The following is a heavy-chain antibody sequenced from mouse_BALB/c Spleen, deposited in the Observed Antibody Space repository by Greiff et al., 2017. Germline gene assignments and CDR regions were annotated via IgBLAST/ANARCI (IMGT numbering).Heavy chain of an antibody. J-gene: IGHJ2*01. D-gene: IGHD1-1*01. CDR2: ISTYSGNT. CDR3: ARFTTVVEDYFDY. Sequence: QVQLQQPGAELVKPGASVKLSCKASGYTFTSYWMHWVKQSHAKSLEWIGVISTYSGNTNYNQKFKGKATMTVDKSSSTAYMELARLTSEDSAIYYCARFTTVVEDYFDYWGQGTTLTVSS. V-gene: IGHV1S137*01. CDR1: GYTFTSYW.